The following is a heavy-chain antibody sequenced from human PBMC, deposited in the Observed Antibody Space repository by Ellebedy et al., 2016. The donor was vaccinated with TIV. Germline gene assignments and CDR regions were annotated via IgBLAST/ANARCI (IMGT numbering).Heavy chain of an antibody. V-gene: IGHV4-38-2*02. CDR2: IYHGGTT. Sequence: MPSETLSLTCTVSGYSLSSDYYWGWIRQPPGKGLEWIGSIYHGGTTFYNPSLKNRVTLSVDTSKNQFSLELRSVTAADTAVYYCARDSFFGSGQHDYWGQGTLVTVSS. CDR3: ARDSFFGSGQHDY. CDR1: GYSLSSDYY. D-gene: IGHD3-10*01. J-gene: IGHJ4*02.